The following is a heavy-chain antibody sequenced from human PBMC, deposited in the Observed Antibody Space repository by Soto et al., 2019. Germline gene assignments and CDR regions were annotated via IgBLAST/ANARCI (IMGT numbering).Heavy chain of an antibody. CDR1: GFTFSHAW. Sequence: LLVESGGGFVQLGGSLRLSCVASGFTFSHAWMDWVRQAPGKGLEWVGRIKSISDGETTNYAASVAGRFTISRDDSKNTLFLHVNSLKTEDTGVYYCTRRIAVAGTYYFDYWGQGTLVTVSS. D-gene: IGHD6-19*01. CDR2: IKSISDGETT. CDR3: TRRIAVAGTYYFDY. V-gene: IGHV3-15*07. J-gene: IGHJ4*02.